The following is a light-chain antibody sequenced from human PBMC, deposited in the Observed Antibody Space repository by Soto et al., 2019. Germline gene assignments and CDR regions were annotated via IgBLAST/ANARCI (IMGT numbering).Light chain of an antibody. V-gene: IGKV1-33*01. CDR1: QNITNN. J-gene: IGKJ1*01. CDR2: HAS. CDR3: QQYNSYSRT. Sequence: DIQMTQSPSSLSASIGDRVTITCQASQNITNNLSWYQQKPGKAPNLLIYHASKLAKGVTSRFSGSGSGTEFTLTISSLQPDDFATYYCQQYNSYSRTFGQGTKVEIK.